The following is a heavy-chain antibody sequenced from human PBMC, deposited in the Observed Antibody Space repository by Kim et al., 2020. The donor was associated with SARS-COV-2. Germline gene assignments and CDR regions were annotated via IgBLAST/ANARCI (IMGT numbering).Heavy chain of an antibody. J-gene: IGHJ4*02. Sequence: YYADSVEGRFTISRDNAKNSLYLQMSSLRDEDTAVYFCARDYYSTSCLDYWGQGTLVTVSS. CDR3: ARDYYSTSCLDY. D-gene: IGHD6-13*01. V-gene: IGHV3-48*02.